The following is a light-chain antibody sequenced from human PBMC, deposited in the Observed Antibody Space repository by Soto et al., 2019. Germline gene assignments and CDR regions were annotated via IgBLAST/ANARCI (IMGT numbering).Light chain of an antibody. Sequence: EIVLTQSPGTLSLSPGESATLSCRASQSVGSSYLAWYRQKPGQAPRLLIYGASSRATGIPDRFSGGGSGTDLTLTISRLEPEDFAVYYCQQYGSSPSTFGQGTKVEIK. CDR1: QSVGSSY. J-gene: IGKJ1*01. CDR3: QQYGSSPST. V-gene: IGKV3-20*01. CDR2: GAS.